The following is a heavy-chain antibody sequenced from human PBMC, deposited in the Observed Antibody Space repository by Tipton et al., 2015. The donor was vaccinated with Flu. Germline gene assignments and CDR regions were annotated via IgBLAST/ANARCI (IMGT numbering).Heavy chain of an antibody. Sequence: TLSLTCTVSGDSITRYYWSWIRQPAGKELEWIGRMYPSGSTNYNPSLKSRVTLSVDTSRNQFSLRLTSVTAADTAVYYCARWDGDGLYFDNWGQGTLVTVSA. D-gene: IGHD4-17*01. CDR2: MYPSGST. J-gene: IGHJ4*02. CDR1: GDSITRYY. V-gene: IGHV4-4*07. CDR3: ARWDGDGLYFDN.